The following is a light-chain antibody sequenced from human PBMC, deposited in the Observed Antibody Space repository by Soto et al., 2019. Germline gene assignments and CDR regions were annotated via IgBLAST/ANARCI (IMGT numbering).Light chain of an antibody. Sequence: QSVLTQPASVSGSPGQSITISCTGTSSDVGGYNYVSWYQQHPGKAPILMIYDVSNRPSGISNRFSGSKSGNTASLTISGLQAEDEADYYCSSISGSTYVFGTGTKVTVL. V-gene: IGLV2-14*03. CDR1: SSDVGGYNY. J-gene: IGLJ1*01. CDR2: DVS. CDR3: SSISGSTYV.